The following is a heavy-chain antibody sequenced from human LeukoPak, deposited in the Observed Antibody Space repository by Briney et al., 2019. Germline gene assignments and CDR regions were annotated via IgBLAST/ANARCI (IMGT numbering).Heavy chain of an antibody. D-gene: IGHD3-10*01. CDR3: ARDIRGRTTMVRGVMGGFDY. Sequence: ASVKVSCKASGYTFTSYYMHWVRQVPGQGLEWMGIVNPSGGSTSYAQKFQGRVTMTRDTSTSTVYMELSSLRSEDTAVYYCARDIRGRTTMVRGVMGGFDYWGQGTLVTVSS. CDR1: GYTFTSYY. J-gene: IGHJ4*02. V-gene: IGHV1-46*01. CDR2: VNPSGGST.